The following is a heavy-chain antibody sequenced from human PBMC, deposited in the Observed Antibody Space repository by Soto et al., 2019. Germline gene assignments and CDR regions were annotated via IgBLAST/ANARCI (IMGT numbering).Heavy chain of an antibody. Sequence: LRLSCAASGFTFGDYAMHCVRQVPGKGLEWVSGFKWNSGDVGYADSVKGRFTISRDNARNSLYLQMNSLRPEDTAVYYCAKDRSSGSPYYGMEFWGEGTMVAVSS. J-gene: IGHJ6*02. CDR3: AKDRSSGSPYYGMEF. CDR1: GFTFGDYA. CDR2: FKWNSGDV. D-gene: IGHD3-10*01. V-gene: IGHV3-9*01.